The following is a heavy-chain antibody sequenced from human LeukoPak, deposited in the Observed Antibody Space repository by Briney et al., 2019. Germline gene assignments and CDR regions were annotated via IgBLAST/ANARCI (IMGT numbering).Heavy chain of an antibody. CDR1: GFSLSTRGVG. Sequence: SGPTLVKPTQTLTLTCTFSGFSLSTRGVGVGWIRQPPGKALEWLALIYWDDDKRYSPSPKSRLTITKDTSKNQVVLTMTNMDPVDTATYYCAHGFNYYDSHPIVPFDFWGQGTLVTVSS. CDR3: AHGFNYYDSHPIVPFDF. CDR2: IYWDDDK. J-gene: IGHJ4*02. V-gene: IGHV2-5*02. D-gene: IGHD3-22*01.